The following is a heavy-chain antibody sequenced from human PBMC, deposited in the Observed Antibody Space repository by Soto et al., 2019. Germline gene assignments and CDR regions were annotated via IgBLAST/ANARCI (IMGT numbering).Heavy chain of an antibody. CDR3: ARGSQLEREAFDI. D-gene: IGHD1-1*01. V-gene: IGHV4-31*03. J-gene: IGHJ3*02. Sequence: SETLSLTCTVSGVSISSCGYYWSWIRQHPGKGLEWIGYIYYTGSTYYNPSLKSRVTMSLDTSKNQFSLKLSSVTVADTAVYYCARGSQLEREAFDIWGQGTMVT. CDR2: IYYTGST. CDR1: GVSISSCGYY.